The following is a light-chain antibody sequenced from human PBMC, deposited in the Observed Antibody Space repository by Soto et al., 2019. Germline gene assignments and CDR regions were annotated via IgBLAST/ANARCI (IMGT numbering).Light chain of an antibody. CDR2: EVS. CDR3: SSYARSNNVL. V-gene: IGLV2-8*01. Sequence: QLVLTQPPSASGSPGQSVAISCTGTSSDIGGYNFVSWYQQHPGKAPKVLIYEVSKRASGVPDRFSGSKSGNTASLTVTGLQAEDEADYYWSSYARSNNVLFGGGTKVTVL. J-gene: IGLJ2*01. CDR1: SSDIGGYNF.